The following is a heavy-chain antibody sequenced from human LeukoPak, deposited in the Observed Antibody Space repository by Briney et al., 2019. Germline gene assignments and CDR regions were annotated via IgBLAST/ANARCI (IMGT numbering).Heavy chain of an antibody. D-gene: IGHD6-19*01. V-gene: IGHV4-39*07. CDR3: AAVASPMYNWFDP. CDR2: IYYSGST. CDR1: GGSISSSSYY. J-gene: IGHJ5*02. Sequence: PSETLSLTCTVSGGSISSSSYYWGWIRQPPGKGLEWIGSIYYSGSTYYNPSLKSRVTISVDTSKNQFSLKLSSVTAADTAVYYCAAVASPMYNWFDPWGQGTLVTVSS.